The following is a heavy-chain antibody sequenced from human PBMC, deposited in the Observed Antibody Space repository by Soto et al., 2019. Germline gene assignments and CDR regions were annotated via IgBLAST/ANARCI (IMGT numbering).Heavy chain of an antibody. CDR2: IYYSGST. CDR1: GGSISSGGYY. CDR3: ARSTKVVTPGRFDY. Sequence: QVQLQESGPGLVKPSQTLSLTCTVSGGSISSGGYYWSWIRQHPGKGLEWIGYIYYSGSTYYNPSLKSRVTISVDTSKNQGALKQSSVTAADTAVYYCARSTKVVTPGRFDYCGQGTRVTVSS. J-gene: IGHJ4*02. V-gene: IGHV4-31*03. D-gene: IGHD2-21*02.